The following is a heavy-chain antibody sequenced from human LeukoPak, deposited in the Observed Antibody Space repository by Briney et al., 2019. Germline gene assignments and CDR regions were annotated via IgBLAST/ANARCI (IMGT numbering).Heavy chain of an antibody. D-gene: IGHD3-16*01. Sequence: GGSLRLSCEASGFTLSTYWMNWVRQVPGKGLDWAPNINPDGSGKRYVDSVKGRFTIARDNADNSLSLQMNSLRAEDTAVYYCASWGAGGNSWGQGTLVTVSS. CDR3: ASWGAGGNS. V-gene: IGHV3-7*01. CDR2: INPDGSGK. J-gene: IGHJ4*02. CDR1: GFTLSTYW.